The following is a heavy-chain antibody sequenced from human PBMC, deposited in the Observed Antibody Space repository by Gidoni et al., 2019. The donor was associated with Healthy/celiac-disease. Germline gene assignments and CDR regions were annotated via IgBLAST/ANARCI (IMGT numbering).Heavy chain of an antibody. D-gene: IGHD6-19*01. CDR2: ISSSSSYI. J-gene: IGHJ3*02. V-gene: IGHV3-21*01. Sequence: EVQLVESGGGLVKPGGSLRLSCAASGFTFSSYSLTWVRQAPGKGLEWVSSISSSSSYIYYADSVKGRFTISRDNAKNSLYLQMNSLRAEDTAVYYCARDRGFIAVAETGENAFDIWGQGTMVTVSS. CDR3: ARDRGFIAVAETGENAFDI. CDR1: GFTFSSYS.